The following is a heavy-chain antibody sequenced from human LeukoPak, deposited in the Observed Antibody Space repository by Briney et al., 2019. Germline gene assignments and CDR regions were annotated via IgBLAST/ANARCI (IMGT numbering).Heavy chain of an antibody. CDR2: IIPIFGTA. CDR3: ARKGPANYYYYYMDV. D-gene: IGHD2-2*01. CDR1: GGTFSSYA. J-gene: IGHJ6*03. V-gene: IGHV1-69*05. Sequence: SVKVSCKASGGTFSSYAISWVRQAPGQGLEWMGGIIPIFGTANYAQKFQGRVTITTDESTSAAHMELSSLRSEDTAVYYCARKGPANYYYYYMDVWGKGTSVTVSS.